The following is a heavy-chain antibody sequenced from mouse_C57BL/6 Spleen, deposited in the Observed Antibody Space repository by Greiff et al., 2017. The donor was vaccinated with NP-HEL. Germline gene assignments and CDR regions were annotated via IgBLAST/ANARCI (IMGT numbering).Heavy chain of an antibody. J-gene: IGHJ3*01. CDR1: GYTFTSYW. V-gene: IGHV1-5*01. Sequence: DVKLQESGTVLARPGASVKMSCKTSGYTFTSYWMHWVKQRPGQGLEWIGAIYPGNSDTSYNQKFKGKAKLTAVTSASTAYMELSSLTHEDSAVYYCTYYYGSTPFAYWGQGTLVTVSA. D-gene: IGHD1-1*01. CDR3: TYYYGSTPFAY. CDR2: IYPGNSDT.